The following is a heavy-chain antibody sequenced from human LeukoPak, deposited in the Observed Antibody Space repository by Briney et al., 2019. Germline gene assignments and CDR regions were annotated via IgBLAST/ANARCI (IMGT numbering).Heavy chain of an antibody. CDR3: AKRTVDTAMARFDY. CDR1: GFTFSSYG. CDR2: ISGSGGST. J-gene: IGHJ4*02. Sequence: GSLRLSCAASGFTFSSYGMHWVRQAPGKGLEWVSAISGSGGSTYYADSVKGRFTISRDNSKNTLYLQMNSLRAEDTAVYYCAKRTVDTAMARFDYWGQGTLVTVSS. V-gene: IGHV3-23*01. D-gene: IGHD5-18*01.